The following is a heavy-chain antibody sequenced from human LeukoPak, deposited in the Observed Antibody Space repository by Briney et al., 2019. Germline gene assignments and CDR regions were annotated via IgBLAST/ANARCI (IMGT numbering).Heavy chain of an antibody. CDR2: IYYSGTT. CDR3: ARDHRYTSSTRRRWFDP. D-gene: IGHD6-13*01. CDR1: GGSISSDSYS. Sequence: SETLSLTCTVSGGSISSDSYSWGWIRQPPGKGLERMGSIYYSGTTYYNPSLKSRVTISVDTSKNQFSLKLSSVTAADTAVYYCARDHRYTSSTRRRWFDPWGQGTLVTVSS. V-gene: IGHV4-39*07. J-gene: IGHJ5*02.